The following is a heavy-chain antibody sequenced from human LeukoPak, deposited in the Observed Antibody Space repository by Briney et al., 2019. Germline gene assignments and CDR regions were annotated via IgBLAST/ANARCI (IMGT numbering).Heavy chain of an antibody. J-gene: IGHJ6*02. V-gene: IGHV3-21*01. D-gene: IGHD6-13*01. CDR3: ARDRAIAAAGYYYYYGMDV. CDR1: GFTFSSYA. CDR2: ISSSSSYI. Sequence: GGSLRLSCAASGFTFSSYAMSWVRQAPGKGLEWVSSISSSSSYIYYADSVKGRFTISRDNAKNSLYLQMNSLRAEDTAVYYCARDRAIAAAGYYYYYGMDVWGQGTTVTVSS.